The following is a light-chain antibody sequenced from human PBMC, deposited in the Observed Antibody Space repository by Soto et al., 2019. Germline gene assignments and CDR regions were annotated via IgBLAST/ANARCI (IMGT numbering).Light chain of an antibody. CDR3: QQYDNRPYT. Sequence: DIQMTQSPSSLSASVGDRVTITCQASQDISNYLNWYQQKPGKAPKLLIYDASNLETGVPSRFSGSVSGTDFTFTINSRQPEDIATYYCQQYDNRPYTFGQGTKLEIK. J-gene: IGKJ2*01. V-gene: IGKV1-33*01. CDR1: QDISNY. CDR2: DAS.